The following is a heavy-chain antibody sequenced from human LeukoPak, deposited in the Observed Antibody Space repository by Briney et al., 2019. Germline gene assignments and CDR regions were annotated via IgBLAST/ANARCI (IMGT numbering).Heavy chain of an antibody. CDR3: ARWEVRLNAFEM. V-gene: IGHV4-4*02. CDR2: IYHSGST. Sequence: PSGTLSLTCAVSGGSISSTNWWSWVRQPPGKGLVWIGQIYHSGSTNYNPSLKSRVTTSVDTSKNQFSLSLSSVTAADTAVYYCARWEVRLNAFEMWGQGTMVTVSS. D-gene: IGHD3-10*01. CDR1: GGSISSTNW. J-gene: IGHJ3*02.